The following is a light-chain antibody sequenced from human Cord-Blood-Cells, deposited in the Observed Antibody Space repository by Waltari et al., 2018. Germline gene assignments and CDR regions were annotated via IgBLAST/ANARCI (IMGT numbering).Light chain of an antibody. Sequence: QSALTQPASVSGSPGQSITISCTGTSSDVGGYNYVSWYQQHPGKAPKLSIYEVSNRPSGFSNRFPGSKSGNTASLTISELQAEDEADYYCSSYTSSSTLVVFGGGTKLTVL. CDR1: SSDVGGYNY. J-gene: IGLJ2*01. CDR3: SSYTSSSTLVV. V-gene: IGLV2-14*01. CDR2: EVS.